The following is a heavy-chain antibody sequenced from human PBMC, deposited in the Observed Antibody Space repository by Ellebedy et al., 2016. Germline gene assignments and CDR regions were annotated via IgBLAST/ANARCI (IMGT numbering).Heavy chain of an antibody. V-gene: IGHV4-34*01. CDR1: GGSFSGYY. CDR3: ASASMVRGVIIPYWYFDL. Sequence: SETLSLTCAVYGGSFSGYYWSWIRQPPGKGLEWIGEINHSGSTNYNPSLKSRVTISVDTSKNQFSLKLSSMTAADTAVYYCASASMVRGVIIPYWYFDLWGRGTLVTVSS. CDR2: INHSGST. J-gene: IGHJ2*01. D-gene: IGHD3-10*01.